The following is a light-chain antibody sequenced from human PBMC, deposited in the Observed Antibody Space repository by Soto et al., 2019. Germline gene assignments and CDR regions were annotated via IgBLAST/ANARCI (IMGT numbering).Light chain of an antibody. V-gene: IGLV2-14*01. J-gene: IGLJ1*01. CDR3: SSYISSSTLV. Sequence: QAVMSEPATGTGARRWAATISCTGTSIDVGAYNYVSWYQQHPGKAPKLLIYEVSNRPSGVSNRFSGSKSGNTASLTISGLQAEDEADYYCSSYISSSTLVFGTGTKVTVL. CDR1: SIDVGAYNY. CDR2: EVS.